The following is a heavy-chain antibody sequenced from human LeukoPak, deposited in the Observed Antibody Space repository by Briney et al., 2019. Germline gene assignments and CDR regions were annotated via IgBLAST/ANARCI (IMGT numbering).Heavy chain of an antibody. D-gene: IGHD5-12*01. Sequence: PSETLSLTCTVSGGSISSYFWSWIRQPPGMGLEWIGYVYYSGSPNYNPSLKSRVTISVDTSKNQFSLRLRSVTAADTAVYYCARVVATIDYFDYWGQGTLVTVSS. CDR1: GGSISSYF. CDR2: VYYSGSP. V-gene: IGHV4-59*01. CDR3: ARVVATIDYFDY. J-gene: IGHJ4*02.